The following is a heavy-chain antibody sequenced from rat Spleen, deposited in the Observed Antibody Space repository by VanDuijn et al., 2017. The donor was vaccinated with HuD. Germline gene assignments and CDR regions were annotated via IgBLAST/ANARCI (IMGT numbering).Heavy chain of an antibody. CDR1: GFTFSDYY. CDR3: TSEPGYNSYFAY. J-gene: IGHJ2*01. V-gene: IGHV5-20*01. Sequence: EVRLVESGGGLVQPGRSLRLSCAASGFTFSDYYMAWVRQAPTKGLEWVASFSYDGGSTYYRDSVKGRFTSSRDNARNSLYLHMDSLRSEDTGSYYCTSEPGYNSYFAYWGQGVMVTVSS. D-gene: IGHD1-4*01. CDR2: FSYDGGST.